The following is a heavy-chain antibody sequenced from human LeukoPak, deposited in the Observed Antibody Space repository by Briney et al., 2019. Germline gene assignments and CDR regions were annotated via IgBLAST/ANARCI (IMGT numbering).Heavy chain of an antibody. D-gene: IGHD3-10*01. CDR1: GFTFSSYS. J-gene: IGHJ4*02. Sequence: PGGSLRLSCAASGFTFSSYSMNWVRQAPGKGLEWVSSISSSSSYIYYADSVKGRFTISRDNAKNSLYLQMNSLRAEDTAVYYCARDFGRSPKFDYWGQGTLVTVSS. CDR2: ISSSSSYI. V-gene: IGHV3-21*01. CDR3: ARDFGRSPKFDY.